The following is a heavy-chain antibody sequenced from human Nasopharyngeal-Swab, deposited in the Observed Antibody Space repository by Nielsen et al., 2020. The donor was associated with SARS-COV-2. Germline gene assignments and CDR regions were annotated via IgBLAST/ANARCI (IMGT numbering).Heavy chain of an antibody. Sequence: SEPLSLTCTASGASISGSRYSWDWIRQSPGEGLEWLASIYYSGKTYYNPSRKSRLTISVEMSKNQFSLEFTSVTAADTGLYYCARREVDYGGVDYWGQGILVTVSS. J-gene: IGHJ4*02. D-gene: IGHD4/OR15-4a*01. V-gene: IGHV4-39*01. CDR1: GASISGSRYS. CDR3: ARREVDYGGVDY. CDR2: IYYSGKT.